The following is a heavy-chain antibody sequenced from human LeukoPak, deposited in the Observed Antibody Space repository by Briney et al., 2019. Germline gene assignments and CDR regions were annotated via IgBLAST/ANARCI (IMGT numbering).Heavy chain of an antibody. CDR3: AKAGCSSARCYTNY. D-gene: IGHD2-2*02. Sequence: PGGSLRLSSAASGFAFSTYAMHWVRQAPGKGLEWVAVISYNGSEIYYGDSVKGRFTISRDNSKNTLYLQMNRLRVEDTAVYHCAKAGCSSARCYTNYWGQGTSVTVSS. V-gene: IGHV3-30*18. CDR2: ISYNGSEI. CDR1: GFAFSTYA. J-gene: IGHJ4*02.